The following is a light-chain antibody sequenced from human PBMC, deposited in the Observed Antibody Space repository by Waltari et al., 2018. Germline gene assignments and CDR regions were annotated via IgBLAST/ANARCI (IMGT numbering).Light chain of an antibody. CDR3: AAWDDGLSGLV. J-gene: IGLJ3*02. CDR1: SSNIGSNA. Sequence: QAVLSQPPSASGTPGQRVIVSCSGSSSNIGSNAVSWYQQVPGSAPKVLIYNNDQCSSGVPDRFSGSRSGTSASLAINGLQSDDEADYYCAAWDDGLSGLVFGGGTKVTVL. V-gene: IGLV1-44*01. CDR2: NND.